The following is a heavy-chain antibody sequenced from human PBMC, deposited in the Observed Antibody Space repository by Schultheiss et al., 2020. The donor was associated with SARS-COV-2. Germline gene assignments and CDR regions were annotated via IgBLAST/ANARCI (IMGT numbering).Heavy chain of an antibody. Sequence: GGSLRLSCVASGFTFSSYCMSWVRQAPGKGLVWVSRINSDGSSTTYADSVKGRFTISRDNAKNTLYLQMNSLRAEDTAVYYCARSSGWRAFDIWGQGTMVTVSS. CDR1: GFTFSSYC. D-gene: IGHD6-19*01. CDR3: ARSSGWRAFDI. CDR2: INSDGSST. J-gene: IGHJ3*02. V-gene: IGHV3-74*01.